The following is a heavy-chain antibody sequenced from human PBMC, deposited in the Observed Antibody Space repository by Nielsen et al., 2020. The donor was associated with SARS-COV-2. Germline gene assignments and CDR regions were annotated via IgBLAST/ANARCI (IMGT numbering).Heavy chain of an antibody. CDR3: ARGGVNGWWDY. D-gene: IGHD6-19*01. V-gene: IGHV1-3*01. CDR1: GYRFTSYA. CDR2: INAGNGYT. J-gene: IGHJ4*02. Sequence: ASVKVSCKASGYRFTSYAIHWVRQAPGQGLESMGWINAGNGYTEYSQNFQGRVTITTDTSATTAYMEVRYLKSEGTAVFYCARGGVNGWWDYWGQGTLVTVSS.